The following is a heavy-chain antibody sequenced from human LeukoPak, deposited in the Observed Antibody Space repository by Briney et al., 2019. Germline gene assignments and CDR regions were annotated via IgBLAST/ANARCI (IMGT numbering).Heavy chain of an antibody. CDR1: GFTFDDYG. V-gene: IGHV3-20*01. J-gene: IGHJ5*02. CDR2: INWNGGST. D-gene: IGHD3-10*01. CDR3: ARVITMVGGVKRYWFDP. Sequence: GGSLRLSCAASGFTFDDYGMSWVRQAPGKGLEWVSGINWNGGSTGYADSVKGRFTISRDNAKNSLYLQMNSLRAEDTALYHCARVITMVGGVKRYWFDPWGQGTLVTVSS.